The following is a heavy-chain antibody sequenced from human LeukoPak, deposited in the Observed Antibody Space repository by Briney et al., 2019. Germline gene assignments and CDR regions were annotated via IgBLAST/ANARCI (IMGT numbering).Heavy chain of an antibody. D-gene: IGHD4-17*01. V-gene: IGHV3-21*01. J-gene: IGHJ4*02. CDR1: GFTFSTYN. CDR3: ARTRITVTTRSWDF. Sequence: GGSLRLSCATSGFTFSTYNMNWVRQAPGKGLEWVSSISSSSTYIYYADSVKGRFTISRDNAKNSLYLQINSLRAEDTAVYYCARTRITVTTRSWDFWGQGTLVTVSS. CDR2: ISSSSTYI.